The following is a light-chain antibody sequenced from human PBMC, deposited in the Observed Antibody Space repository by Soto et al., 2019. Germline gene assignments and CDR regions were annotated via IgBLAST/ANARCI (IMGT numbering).Light chain of an antibody. J-gene: IGLJ2*01. CDR2: EVS. V-gene: IGLV2-14*01. CDR3: SSYTSSSTWVV. CDR1: SSDVGGYNY. Sequence: QSVLTQPASVSGSPGQSITISCTGTSSDVGGYNYVSWYQHHPGKAPKLMIYEVSNRPSGVSNRFSGSKSGNTASLTISGLQAEDEADYYCSSYTSSSTWVVFGGGTKLTVL.